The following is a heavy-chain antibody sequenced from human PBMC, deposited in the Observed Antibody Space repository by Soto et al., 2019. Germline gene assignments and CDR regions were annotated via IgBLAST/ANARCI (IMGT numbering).Heavy chain of an antibody. Sequence: QLQLQESGSGLVKPSQTLSLTCAVSGGSISSGGYSWSWIRQPPGKGLEWIGYIYHSGSTYYNPSLKSRVTISVDRSKNQFSLKLSSVTAADTAVYYCARAGYSGYDSPGYFDYWGQGTLVTVSS. CDR2: IYHSGST. D-gene: IGHD5-12*01. J-gene: IGHJ4*02. CDR3: ARAGYSGYDSPGYFDY. V-gene: IGHV4-30-2*01. CDR1: GGSISSGGYS.